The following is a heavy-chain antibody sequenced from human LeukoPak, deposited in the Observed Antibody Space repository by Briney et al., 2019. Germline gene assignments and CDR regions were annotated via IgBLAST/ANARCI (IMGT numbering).Heavy chain of an antibody. Sequence: GGSLRLSCAASGFTFSSYGMHWVRQAPGKGLEWVAVISYDGSNKYYADSVKGRFTISRDNSKNTLYLQMNSLRAEDTAVYYCAKLGSRSYFDYWGQGTLVTVSS. V-gene: IGHV3-30*18. CDR2: ISYDGSNK. J-gene: IGHJ4*02. D-gene: IGHD1-26*01. CDR1: GFTFSSYG. CDR3: AKLGSRSYFDY.